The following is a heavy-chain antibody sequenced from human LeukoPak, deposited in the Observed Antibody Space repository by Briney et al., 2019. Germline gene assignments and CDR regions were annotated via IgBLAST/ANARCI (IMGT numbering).Heavy chain of an antibody. CDR3: AKAILGTPMVRGETPNPYDY. V-gene: IGHV3-30*02. D-gene: IGHD3-10*01. CDR1: GFTFSSYG. Sequence: GGSLRLSCAACGFTFSSYGMHWVRQAPGKGLEWVAFIRYDGSNKYYADSVKGRFTISRDNSKNTLYLQMNSLRAEDTAVYYCAKAILGTPMVRGETPNPYDYWGQGTLVTVSS. CDR2: IRYDGSNK. J-gene: IGHJ4*02.